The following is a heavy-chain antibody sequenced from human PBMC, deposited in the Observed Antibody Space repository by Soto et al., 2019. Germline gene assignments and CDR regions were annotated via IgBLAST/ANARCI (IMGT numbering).Heavy chain of an antibody. CDR1: GFTFSRAW. D-gene: IGHD4-17*01. V-gene: IGHV3-15*01. Sequence: GGSLRLSCAASGFTFSRAWMSWVRQAPGKGLEWVGRSKSKNDGGTTDYAAPVKGRFTISRDDSKKTLYLQMNSLKTEDTAVYYSNKVHYDYGDYDYWGQGTLVTVSS. CDR2: SKSKNDGGTT. CDR3: NKVHYDYGDYDY. J-gene: IGHJ4*02.